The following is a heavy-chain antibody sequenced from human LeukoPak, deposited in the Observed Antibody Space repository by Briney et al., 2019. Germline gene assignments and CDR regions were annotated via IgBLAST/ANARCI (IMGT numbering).Heavy chain of an antibody. V-gene: IGHV3-7*01. CDR2: IRQDGNKI. CDR3: ASREDHYYMDV. J-gene: IGHJ6*03. D-gene: IGHD1-26*01. Sequence: GGSLRLSCAASGFTFSTYWMSWVRQAPGKGLEWVANIRQDGNKIYYADSVKGRFTISRDNAENSLYLQMNSLRAEDTAVYYCASREDHYYMDVWGKGTTVTVSS. CDR1: GFTFSTYW.